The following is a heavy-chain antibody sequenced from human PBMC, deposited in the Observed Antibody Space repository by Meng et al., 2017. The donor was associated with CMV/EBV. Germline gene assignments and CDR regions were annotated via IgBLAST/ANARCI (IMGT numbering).Heavy chain of an antibody. J-gene: IGHJ6*02. CDR1: GFTVSSNY. CDR2: IYSGGSST. Sequence: GGSLRLSCAASGFTVSSNYMSWVRQAPGKGLEWVSVIYSGGSSTYYADSVKGRFTISRDNSKNTLYLQMNSLRAEDTAVYYCARDTAVLRFLEWLFGDGMDVWGQGTTVTVSS. CDR3: ARDTAVLRFLEWLFGDGMDV. D-gene: IGHD3-3*01. V-gene: IGHV3-23*03.